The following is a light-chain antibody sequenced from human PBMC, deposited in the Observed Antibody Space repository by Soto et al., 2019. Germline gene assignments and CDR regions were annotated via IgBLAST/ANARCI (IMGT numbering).Light chain of an antibody. CDR1: QSVSTSY. J-gene: IGKJ4*01. CDR2: GAS. V-gene: IGKV3-20*01. CDR3: QQYGSVPLT. Sequence: EIVLTQSPGTLSLSPGERATLSCRASQSVSTSYLAWYQQKPGQAPRLLIYGASSRATGIPDRFSGSGSGADFTLTTSRLEPEDFAVYYCQQYGSVPLTFGGGTKVEI.